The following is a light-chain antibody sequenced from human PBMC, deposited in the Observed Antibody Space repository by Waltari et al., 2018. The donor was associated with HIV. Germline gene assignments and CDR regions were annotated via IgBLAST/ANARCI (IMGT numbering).Light chain of an antibody. J-gene: IGLJ2*01. CDR3: QSYDSSLSGVV. Sequence: QSVLTQPPSVSGAPGQRVTISCTGSSSNIGAGDDVPWYQQLPGTAPKLLIYGNSNRPSGFPDRFSGSKSGTSASLAITGLQAEDEADYYCQSYDSSLSGVVFGGGTKLTVL. V-gene: IGLV1-40*01. CDR2: GNS. CDR1: SSNIGAGDD.